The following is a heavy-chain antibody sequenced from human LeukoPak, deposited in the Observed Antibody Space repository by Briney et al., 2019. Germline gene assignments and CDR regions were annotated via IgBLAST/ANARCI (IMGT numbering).Heavy chain of an antibody. CDR3: ARGGYYNTSGYHYVQGFDP. CDR1: GYXFTDYY. J-gene: IGHJ5*02. D-gene: IGHD3-22*01. CDR2: IHPNSGVT. V-gene: IGHV1-2*02. Sequence: ASVKVSCKASGYXFTDYYIHWVRQAPGQGLEWMGRIHPNSGVTNSAQKLQGRVAMTRDTSITTVNMELNRLRSDDTAVYYCARGGYYNTSGYHYVQGFDPWGQGTLVTVSS.